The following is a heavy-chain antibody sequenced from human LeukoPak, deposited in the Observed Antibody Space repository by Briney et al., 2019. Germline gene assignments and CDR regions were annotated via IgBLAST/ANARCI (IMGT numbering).Heavy chain of an antibody. D-gene: IGHD4-23*01. CDR1: CFTVSSNY. J-gene: IGHJ4*02. CDR2: IYSGGST. V-gene: IGHV3-53*01. Sequence: GASLRLSCAASCFTVSSNYMSWVRPAPGKGLEWVPLIYSGGSTYYADSVKGRFTISRDNSKNTLYLQMNSLRAEDTAVYYCARRAGGYSDPYDYWGQGTLVTVSS. CDR3: ARRAGGYSDPYDY.